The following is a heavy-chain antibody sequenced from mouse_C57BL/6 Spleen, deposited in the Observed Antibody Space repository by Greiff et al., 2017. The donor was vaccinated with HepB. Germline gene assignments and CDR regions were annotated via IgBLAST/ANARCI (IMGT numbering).Heavy chain of an antibody. V-gene: IGHV1-64*01. CDR3: AREAYSNSFAY. J-gene: IGHJ3*01. Sequence: QVQLQQPGAELVKPGASVKLSCKASGYTFTSYWMHWVKQGPGQGLEWIGMIHPNSGSTNYNEKFKSKATLTVDKSSSTAYMQLSSLTSEDSAVYYCAREAYSNSFAYWGQGTLVTVSA. D-gene: IGHD2-5*01. CDR2: IHPNSGST. CDR1: GYTFTSYW.